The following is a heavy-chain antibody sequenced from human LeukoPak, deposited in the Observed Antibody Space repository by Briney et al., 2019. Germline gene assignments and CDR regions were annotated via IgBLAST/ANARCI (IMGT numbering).Heavy chain of an antibody. CDR3: ARGRITIFGVAMRLDY. D-gene: IGHD3-3*01. Sequence: GGSLRLSCAASGFTFSSYAMSWVRQAPGKGLEYVSAISSNGGSTYYANSVKGRFTISRDNSKNTLYLQMGSLRAEDMAVYYCARGRITIFGVAMRLDYWGQGTLVTVSS. J-gene: IGHJ4*02. CDR1: GFTFSSYA. V-gene: IGHV3-64*01. CDR2: ISSNGGST.